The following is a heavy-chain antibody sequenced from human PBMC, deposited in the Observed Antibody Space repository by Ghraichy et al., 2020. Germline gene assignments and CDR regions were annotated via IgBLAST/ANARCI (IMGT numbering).Heavy chain of an antibody. CDR2: ISSSGGSI. D-gene: IGHD1-26*01. CDR3: ARDMLNAGAFDY. J-gene: IGHJ4*02. Sequence: GGSLRLSCAASGFTFNSYEMNWVRQAPGKGLEWDSYISSSGGSIYYADSVRGRFTISRDNAKNSLFLQMNSLRAEDTAVYYCARDMLNAGAFDYWGQGTLVTVSS. V-gene: IGHV3-48*03. CDR1: GFTFNSYE.